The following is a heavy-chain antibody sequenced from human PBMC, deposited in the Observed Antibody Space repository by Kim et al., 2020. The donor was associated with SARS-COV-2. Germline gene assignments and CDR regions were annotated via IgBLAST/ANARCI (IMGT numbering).Heavy chain of an antibody. V-gene: IGHV3-30*03. J-gene: IGHJ4*02. D-gene: IGHD2-21*02. CDR3: ARDPCGGDCYYYFDY. Sequence: AATVKGRSTITRDTAKNPLYLKMNGVRAEDTAVYYCARDPCGGDCYYYFDYWGQGTLVTVSS.